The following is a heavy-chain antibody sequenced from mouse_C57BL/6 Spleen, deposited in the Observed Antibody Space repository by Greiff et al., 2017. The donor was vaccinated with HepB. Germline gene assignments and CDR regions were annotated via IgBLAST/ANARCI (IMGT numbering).Heavy chain of an antibody. Sequence: VQLKESGAELVRPGASVKLSCTASGFNIKDDYMHWVKQRPEQGLEWIGWIDPENGDTEYASKFQGKATITADTSSNTAYLQLSSLTSEDTAVYYCTTVTKSYFDYWGQGTTLTVSS. CDR3: TTVTKSYFDY. CDR1: GFNIKDDY. V-gene: IGHV14-4*01. J-gene: IGHJ2*01. D-gene: IGHD2-13*01. CDR2: IDPENGDT.